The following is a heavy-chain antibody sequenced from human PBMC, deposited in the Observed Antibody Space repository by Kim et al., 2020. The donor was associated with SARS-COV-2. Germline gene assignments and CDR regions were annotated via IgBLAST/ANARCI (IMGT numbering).Heavy chain of an antibody. Sequence: GGSLRLSCAASGFTFSSYAMSWVRQAPGKGLEWVSAISGSGGSTYYADSVKGRFTISRDNSKNTLYLQMNSLRAEDTAVYYCAKERSQISRITMVRGVIQADYWGQGTLVTVSS. CDR1: GFTFSSYA. J-gene: IGHJ4*02. V-gene: IGHV3-23*01. CDR2: ISGSGGST. CDR3: AKERSQISRITMVRGVIQADY. D-gene: IGHD3-10*01.